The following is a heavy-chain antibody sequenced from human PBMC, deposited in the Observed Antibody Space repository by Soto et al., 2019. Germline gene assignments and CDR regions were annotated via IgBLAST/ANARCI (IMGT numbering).Heavy chain of an antibody. D-gene: IGHD5-18*01. J-gene: IGHJ4*02. CDR3: ANVPTIQLWLHYFNY. CDR1: GFTFSNYG. Sequence: QVQLVQSGGNVVQPGRSLRLSCAASGFTFSNYGMHWVRQAPGKGLEWLAFISHDGSNTYYADAVKGRFTISRDNSKNTLYLQMNSLRAEDTAVFYFANVPTIQLWLHYFNYWGQGTLVTVSS. CDR2: ISHDGSNT. V-gene: IGHV3-30*18.